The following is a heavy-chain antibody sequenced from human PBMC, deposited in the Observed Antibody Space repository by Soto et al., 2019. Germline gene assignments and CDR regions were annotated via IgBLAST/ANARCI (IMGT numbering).Heavy chain of an antibody. D-gene: IGHD5-18*01. V-gene: IGHV1-69*12. CDR1: GGTFITYA. J-gene: IGHJ4*02. CDR3: ASGIQLWLRRINNGDSG. CDR2: IIPMFGTA. Sequence: QVQLVQSGAEVKKPESSVKVSCKAPGGTFITYAISWVRQAPGQGLEWMGGIIPMFGTANYAQRFQDRVTITAHESTNTVYMELSSLRSEDTAMYFCASGIQLWLRRINNGDSGWGQGTLVTVSS.